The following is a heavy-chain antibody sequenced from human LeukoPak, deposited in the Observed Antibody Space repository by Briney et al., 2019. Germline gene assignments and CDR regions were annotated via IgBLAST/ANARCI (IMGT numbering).Heavy chain of an antibody. CDR2: IYYSGST. Sequence: SETLSLTCTVSGGSISSYYWSWLRQPPGKGLEWIGYIYYSGSTNYNPSLKSRVTISVDTSKNQFSLKLSSVTAADTAVYYCARVPRGGSYFDYWGQGTLVTVSS. J-gene: IGHJ4*02. CDR3: ARVPRGGSYFDY. CDR1: GGSISSYY. D-gene: IGHD1-26*01. V-gene: IGHV4-59*01.